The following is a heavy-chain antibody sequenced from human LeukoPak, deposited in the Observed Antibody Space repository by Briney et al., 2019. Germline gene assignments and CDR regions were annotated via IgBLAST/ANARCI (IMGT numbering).Heavy chain of an antibody. J-gene: IGHJ6*02. V-gene: IGHV4-4*02. CDR1: VGSINSGNW. D-gene: IGHD2-2*02. CDR3: ATAPILRGEGGEHYKYGMDV. Sequence: SETLSLTCAVSVGSINSGNWWSWVRPSPGKGLEWIGEIYHNGTPNYNPSLKSRVTISADTFKNHFSLKMTSVTAADTAVYYCATAPILRGEGGEHYKYGMDVWGQGTTVIVSS. CDR2: IYHNGTP.